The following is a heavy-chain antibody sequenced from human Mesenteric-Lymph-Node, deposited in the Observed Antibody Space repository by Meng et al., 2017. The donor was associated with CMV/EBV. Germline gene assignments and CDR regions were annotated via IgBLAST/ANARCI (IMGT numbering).Heavy chain of an antibody. V-gene: IGHV3-7*01. CDR2: IGPDGSAK. J-gene: IGHJ4*02. D-gene: IGHD3-22*01. Sequence: ETLSLTCAAPEFTFSSYWMSWVRQAPGKRLEWVANIGPDGSAKNFVDSVRGRFTISGDNAKNSLYLQMNSLRAEDTAVYYCALYYGSRGYFDWGQGTLVTVSS. CDR3: ALYYGSRGYFD. CDR1: EFTFSSYW.